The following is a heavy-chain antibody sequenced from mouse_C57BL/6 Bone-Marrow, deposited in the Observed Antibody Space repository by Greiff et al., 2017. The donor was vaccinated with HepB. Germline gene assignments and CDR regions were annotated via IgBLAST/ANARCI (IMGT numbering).Heavy chain of an antibody. CDR1: GFTFSSYA. J-gene: IGHJ1*03. Sequence: EVMLVESGGGLVKPGGSLKLSCAASGFTFSSYAMSWVRQTPEKRLEWVATISDGGSYTYYPDNVKGRFTISRDNAKNNLYLQMSHLKSEDTAMYYCARNPSEGYFDVWGTGTTVTVSS. V-gene: IGHV5-4*03. CDR3: ARNPSEGYFDV. CDR2: ISDGGSYT.